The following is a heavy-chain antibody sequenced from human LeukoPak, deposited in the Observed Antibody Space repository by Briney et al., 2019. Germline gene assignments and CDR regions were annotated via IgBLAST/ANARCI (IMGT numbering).Heavy chain of an antibody. CDR3: AKDVGLAAAGDAFDI. Sequence: GRSLRLSCAASGFTFDDYAMHWVRQAPGKGLEWVSGISWNSGSIGYADSVKGRLTISRDNAKNSLYLQMNSLRAEDTALYYCAKDVGLAAAGDAFDIWGQGTMVTVSS. J-gene: IGHJ3*02. CDR1: GFTFDDYA. V-gene: IGHV3-9*01. D-gene: IGHD6-13*01. CDR2: ISWNSGSI.